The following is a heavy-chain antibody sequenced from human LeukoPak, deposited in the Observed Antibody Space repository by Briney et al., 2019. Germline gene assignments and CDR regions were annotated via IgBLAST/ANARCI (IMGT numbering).Heavy chain of an antibody. CDR3: AKGYGWGASYYYYYMDV. V-gene: IGHV3-30*02. Sequence: GGSLRLSCAASGFTFSSYGMHWVRQAPGKGLEWVTFIRYDGSNKYYADSVKGRFTISRDNSKNTLYLRMNSLRAEDTAVYYCAKGYGWGASYYYYYMDVWGKGTTVTISS. CDR2: IRYDGSNK. J-gene: IGHJ6*03. D-gene: IGHD3-16*01. CDR1: GFTFSSYG.